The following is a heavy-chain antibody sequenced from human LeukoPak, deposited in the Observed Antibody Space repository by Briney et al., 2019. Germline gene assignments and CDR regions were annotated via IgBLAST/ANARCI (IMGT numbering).Heavy chain of an antibody. CDR3: ARDKVDFWSGYYTGMQYYYYGMDV. D-gene: IGHD3-3*01. V-gene: IGHV3-48*02. CDR1: GFTFSSNN. J-gene: IGHJ6*02. Sequence: PGGSLRLSCAASGFTFSSNNMNWVRQAPGKGLGWVSYISSSSNTIYYADSVKGRFTISRDNAKNSLYLQMNSLRDEDTAVYYCARDKVDFWSGYYTGMQYYYYGMDVWGQGTTVTVSS. CDR2: ISSSSNTI.